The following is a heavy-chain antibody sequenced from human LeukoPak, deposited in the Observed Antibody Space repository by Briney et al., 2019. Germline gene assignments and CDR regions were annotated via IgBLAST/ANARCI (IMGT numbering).Heavy chain of an antibody. J-gene: IGHJ3*02. D-gene: IGHD5-18*01. CDR1: GFTFSSYS. V-gene: IGHV3-21*01. Sequence: GGSLRLSCAASGFTFSSYSMNWVRQAPGKGLEWVSSISSSSSYIYYADSVKGRFTIARDNAKNSLYLQMNSLRAEDTAVYYCARERIQLWLIEHAFDIWGQGTMVTVSS. CDR2: ISSSSSYI. CDR3: ARERIQLWLIEHAFDI.